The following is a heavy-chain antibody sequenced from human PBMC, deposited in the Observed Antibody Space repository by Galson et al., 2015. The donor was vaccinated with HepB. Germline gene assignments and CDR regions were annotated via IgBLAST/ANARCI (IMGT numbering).Heavy chain of an antibody. Sequence: QSGAEVKKPGESLRISCKASGSSFTSYWITWVRQMPGKGLEWMGRIEPSDSYTNYSPSFQGHVTISADKSISTAYLQWSSLKASDTAMYYCARQRDYASPRIDYWGQGILVTVSS. CDR1: GSSFTSYW. CDR2: IEPSDSYT. D-gene: IGHD4-17*01. CDR3: ARQRDYASPRIDY. V-gene: IGHV5-10-1*01. J-gene: IGHJ4*02.